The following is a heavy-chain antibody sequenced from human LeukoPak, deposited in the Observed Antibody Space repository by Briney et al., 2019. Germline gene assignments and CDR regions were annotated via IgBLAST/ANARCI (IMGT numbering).Heavy chain of an antibody. J-gene: IGHJ6*03. V-gene: IGHV3-74*01. CDR3: AKVISGSNYYYYYMDV. D-gene: IGHD3-10*01. CDR2: INSDGSST. Sequence: GGSLRLSCAASGFTFSSYWLHWVRQAPGKGLVWVSRINSDGSSTSYADSVKGRFTISRDNAKNTLYLQMNSLRAEDTAVYYCAKVISGSNYYYYYMDVWGKGTTVTVSS. CDR1: GFTFSSYW.